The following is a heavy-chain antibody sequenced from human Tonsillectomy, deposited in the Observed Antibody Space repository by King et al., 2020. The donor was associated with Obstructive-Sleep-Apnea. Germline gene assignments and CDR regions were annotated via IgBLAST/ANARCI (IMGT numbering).Heavy chain of an antibody. CDR2: ILYDGSNK. J-gene: IGHJ4*02. D-gene: IGHD1-26*01. V-gene: IGHV3-30*18. CDR1: GFTFSSYG. CDR3: AKSLYSGNYSYYFDY. Sequence: VQLVESGGGVVQPGRSLRLSCAASGFTFSSYGMHWVRQAPGKGLEWVAVILYDGSNKYYADSVKGRFTISRDNSKNTLYLQMNSLRAEDTAVYYCAKSLYSGNYSYYFDYWGQGTLVTVSS.